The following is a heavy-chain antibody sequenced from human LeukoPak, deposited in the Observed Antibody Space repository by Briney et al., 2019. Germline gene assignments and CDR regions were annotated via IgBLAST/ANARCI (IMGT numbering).Heavy chain of an antibody. J-gene: IGHJ3*02. Sequence: ASVKVSCKASGYTFTSYYMHWVRQAPGQGLEWMGIINPSGGSTSYAQKSQGRVTMTRDTSTSTVYMELSSLRSEDTAVYYCARWPIVGATKDAFDIWGQGTMVTVSS. D-gene: IGHD1-26*01. CDR3: ARWPIVGATKDAFDI. V-gene: IGHV1-46*01. CDR2: INPSGGST. CDR1: GYTFTSYY.